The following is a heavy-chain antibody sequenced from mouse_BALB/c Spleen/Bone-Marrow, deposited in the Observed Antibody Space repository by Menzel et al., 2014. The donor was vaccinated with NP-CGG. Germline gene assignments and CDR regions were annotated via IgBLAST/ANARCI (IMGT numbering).Heavy chain of an antibody. CDR3: AREGRGYYGSSGAAMDY. D-gene: IGHD1-1*01. V-gene: IGHV2-9*02. CDR2: T. J-gene: IGHJ4*01. Sequence: TNYNSALMSRLSISKDNSKSQVFLKMNSLQTDDTAMYYCAREGRGYYGSSGAAMDYWGQGTTVTVSS.